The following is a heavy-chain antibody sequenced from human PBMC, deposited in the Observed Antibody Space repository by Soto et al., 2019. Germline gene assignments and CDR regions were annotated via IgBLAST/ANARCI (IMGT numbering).Heavy chain of an antibody. CDR3: ARRTVRSWYQNY. Sequence: SETLSLTCAVYGGSFSGYYWSWIRQPPGKGLEWIGEINHSGSTNYNPSLKSRVTISVDTSKNQFSLKLSSVTAADTAVYYCARRTVRSWYQNYWGQGTLVTVSS. V-gene: IGHV4-34*01. CDR2: INHSGST. CDR1: GGSFSGYY. J-gene: IGHJ4*02. D-gene: IGHD6-13*01.